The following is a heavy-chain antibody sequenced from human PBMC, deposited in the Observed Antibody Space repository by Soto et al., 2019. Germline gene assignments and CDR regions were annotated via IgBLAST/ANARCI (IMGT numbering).Heavy chain of an antibody. CDR3: AKDVDTAMHDGLGYGMDV. CDR2: ISYDGSNK. CDR1: GFTFSSYG. D-gene: IGHD5-18*01. V-gene: IGHV3-30*18. J-gene: IGHJ6*02. Sequence: PGGSLRLSCSASGFTFSSYGMPWVRQAPGKGLEWVAVISYDGSNKYYADSVKGRFTISRDNSKNTLYLQMNSLRAEDTAVYYCAKDVDTAMHDGLGYGMDVWGQGTTVTVSS.